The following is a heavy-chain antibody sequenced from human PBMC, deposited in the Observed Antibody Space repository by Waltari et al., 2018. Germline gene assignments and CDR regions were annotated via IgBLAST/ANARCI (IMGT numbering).Heavy chain of an antibody. Sequence: QLQLQESGPGLVKPSETLSLTCTVSGGSISSSSYYWGWIRQPPGKGLEWIGSIYYSGSTYYNPSLKSRVTISVDTSKNQFSLKLSSVTAADTAVYYCARDGDYGDYFDYWGQGTLVTVSS. V-gene: IGHV4-39*07. CDR3: ARDGDYGDYFDY. D-gene: IGHD4-17*01. CDR1: GGSISSSSYY. J-gene: IGHJ4*02. CDR2: IYYSGST.